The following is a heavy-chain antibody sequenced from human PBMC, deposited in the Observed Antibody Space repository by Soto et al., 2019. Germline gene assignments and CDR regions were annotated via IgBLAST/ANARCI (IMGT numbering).Heavy chain of an antibody. J-gene: IGHJ5*02. CDR3: ATSYVSGFEH. CDR2: IKPDNGDT. V-gene: IGHV1-18*04. Sequence: QLQLVQSGAEVERPGASVRVSCKAYGYPFSKYGISWVRQAPGQGLEWMGWIKPDNGDTNYAQKFQGRVTMTTDTSSNTAYMELRSLRSDDQAVYYCATSYVSGFEHWGQGTLVSVSS. CDR1: GYPFSKYG. D-gene: IGHD3-16*01.